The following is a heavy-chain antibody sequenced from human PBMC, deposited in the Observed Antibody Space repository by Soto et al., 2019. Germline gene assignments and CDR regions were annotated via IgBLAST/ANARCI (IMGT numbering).Heavy chain of an antibody. CDR1: GFTFSSYA. V-gene: IGHV3-30-3*01. D-gene: IGHD3-10*01. Sequence: QVQLVESGGGVVQPGRSLRLSCAASGFTFSSYAMHWVRQAPGKGLEWVAVISYDGSNKYYADSVKGRFTISRDNSKNTLYLQMNSLRAEDTAVYYCARAHGSGSYFSTFDYWGQGTQVTVST. J-gene: IGHJ4*02. CDR2: ISYDGSNK. CDR3: ARAHGSGSYFSTFDY.